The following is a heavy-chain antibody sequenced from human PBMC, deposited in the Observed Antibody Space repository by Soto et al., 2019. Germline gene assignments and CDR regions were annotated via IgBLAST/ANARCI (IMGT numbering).Heavy chain of an antibody. Sequence: EVQLVESGGCLVQPGRSLRLSFAASGFTFDDYAMHWVRQAPGKGLEWVSGISWNSGSIGYADSVKGRFTISRDNAKNSLYLQMNSLRAEDTVLYYSVKGEGSSGYYSLFDYWGQGTLFTVSS. CDR2: ISWNSGSI. V-gene: IGHV3-9*01. J-gene: IGHJ4*02. CDR3: VKGEGSSGYYSLFDY. D-gene: IGHD3-22*01. CDR1: GFTFDDYA.